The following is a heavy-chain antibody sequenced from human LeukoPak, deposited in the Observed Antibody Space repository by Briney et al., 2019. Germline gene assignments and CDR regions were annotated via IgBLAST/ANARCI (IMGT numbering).Heavy chain of an antibody. Sequence: GSLRLSCAASGFTFSSYSMNWVRQPPGKGLEWIGEINHSGSTNYNPSLKSRVTISVDTSKNQFSLKLSSVTAADTAVYYCATLTTVTKNFDYWGQGTLVTVSS. V-gene: IGHV4-34*08. CDR3: ATLTTVTKNFDY. D-gene: IGHD4-17*01. J-gene: IGHJ4*02. CDR1: GFTFSSYS. CDR2: INHSGST.